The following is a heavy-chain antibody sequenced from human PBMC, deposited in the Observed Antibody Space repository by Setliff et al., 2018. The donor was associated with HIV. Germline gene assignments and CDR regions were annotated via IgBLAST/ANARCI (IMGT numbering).Heavy chain of an antibody. Sequence: ASVKVSCKASGHTFTNVDIHWLRRATGQGLEWMGWMNPNTGVSGYALKFQARVTMTRDTSISTAYMELSSLTSEDTAVYYCATRAYDSSGYLRSRVSGAAFDIWGQGTMVTVSS. CDR2: MNPNTGVS. CDR1: GHTFTNVD. V-gene: IGHV1-8*01. CDR3: ATRAYDSSGYLRSRVSGAAFDI. D-gene: IGHD3-22*01. J-gene: IGHJ3*02.